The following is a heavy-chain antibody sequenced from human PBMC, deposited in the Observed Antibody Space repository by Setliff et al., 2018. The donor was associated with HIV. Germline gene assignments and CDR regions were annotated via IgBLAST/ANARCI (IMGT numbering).Heavy chain of an antibody. D-gene: IGHD2-8*02. CDR3: SREEGYCAGGYCQSFEY. Sequence: SETLSLTCAVYGESFSGYYWSWIRQPPGKGLEWIGEINHSGSTNYNSSLKSRVTISLDTSKNQVSLKVASVTSADTAVYYCSREEGYCAGGYCQSFEYWGQGTLVTVSS. CDR1: GESFSGYY. V-gene: IGHV4-34*01. CDR2: INHSGST. J-gene: IGHJ4*02.